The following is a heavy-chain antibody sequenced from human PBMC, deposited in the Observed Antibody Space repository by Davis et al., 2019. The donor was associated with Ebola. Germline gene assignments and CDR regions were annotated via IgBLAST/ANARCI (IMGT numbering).Heavy chain of an antibody. CDR1: GGSISSYY. CDR3: ARGRIVVGRYWFDP. V-gene: IGHV4-34*01. J-gene: IGHJ5*02. D-gene: IGHD2-2*01. Sequence: SETLSLTCTVSGGSISSYYWSWIRQPPGKGLEWIGEINHSGSTNYNPSLKSRVTISVDTSKNQFSLKLSSVTAADTAMYYCARGRIVVGRYWFDPWGQGTLVTVSS. CDR2: INHSGST.